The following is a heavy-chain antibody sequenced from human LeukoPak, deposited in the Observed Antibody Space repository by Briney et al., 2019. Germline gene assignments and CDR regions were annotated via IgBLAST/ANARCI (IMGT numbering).Heavy chain of an antibody. CDR2: IYYSGGT. CDR3: ARGGSSGYDRTNWFDP. D-gene: IGHD3-22*01. CDR1: GGSISSSSYY. V-gene: IGHV4-39*07. Sequence: SETLSLTCTVSGGSISSSSYYWGWIRQPPGKGLEWIGSIYYSGGTYYNPSLKSRVTISVDTSKNQFSLKLSSVTAADTAVYYCARGGSSGYDRTNWFDPWGQGTLVTVSS. J-gene: IGHJ5*02.